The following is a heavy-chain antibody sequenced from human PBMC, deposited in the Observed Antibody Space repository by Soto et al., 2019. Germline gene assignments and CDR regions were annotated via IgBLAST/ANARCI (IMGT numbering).Heavy chain of an antibody. CDR2: IYYSGST. CDR3: ASFYDSSGYYFDY. Sequence: SETLSLTCAVSGGSISSGGYSWSWIRQPPGKGLEWIGYIYYSGSTYYNPSLKSRVTISVDTSKNQFSLKLSSVTAADTAVYYCASFYDSSGYYFDYWGQGTLVTVSS. D-gene: IGHD3-22*01. V-gene: IGHV4-30-2*05. CDR1: GGSISSGGYS. J-gene: IGHJ4*02.